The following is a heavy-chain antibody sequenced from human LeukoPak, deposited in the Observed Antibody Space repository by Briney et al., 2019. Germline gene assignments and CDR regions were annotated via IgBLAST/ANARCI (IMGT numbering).Heavy chain of an antibody. CDR1: GFTFDDYA. CDR3: AKLMGQQLVLPIDY. V-gene: IGHV3-9*01. D-gene: IGHD6-13*01. CDR2: ISWNSGSI. J-gene: IGHJ4*02. Sequence: GRSLRLSCAASGFTFDDYAMHWVRQAPGKGLEWVSGISWNSGSIGYADSVKGRFTISRDNAKNSLYLQMNSLRAEDTALYYCAKLMGQQLVLPIDYWGQGTLVTVSS.